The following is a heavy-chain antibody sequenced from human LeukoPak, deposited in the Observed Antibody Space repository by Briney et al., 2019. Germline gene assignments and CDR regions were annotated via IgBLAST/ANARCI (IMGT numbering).Heavy chain of an antibody. Sequence: GESLKISCKGSGYSFSTHWIGWARQMPGKGLEWMGIIYPGDSDTRYGPSFQGQVTISADKSISTAYLQWSSLKASDTAMYYCARQAATAYDYFDYWGQGTPVTVSS. J-gene: IGHJ4*02. CDR3: ARQAATAYDYFDY. V-gene: IGHV5-51*01. CDR1: GYSFSTHW. D-gene: IGHD1-1*01. CDR2: IYPGDSDT.